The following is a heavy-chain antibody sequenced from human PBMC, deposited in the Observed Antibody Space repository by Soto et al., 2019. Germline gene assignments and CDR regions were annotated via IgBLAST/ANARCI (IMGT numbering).Heavy chain of an antibody. J-gene: IGHJ4*02. Sequence: SVKVPFQSSGFTFTSHYMHWVRQAPGQELEWMGIINPSGGSTSYAQKFQGRVTMTRDTSTSTVYMELSSLRSEDTAVYYCARAGPAAGIHYFDYWGQGTLVTVSS. D-gene: IGHD6-13*01. CDR1: GFTFTSHY. CDR3: ARAGPAAGIHYFDY. V-gene: IGHV1-46*03. CDR2: INPSGGST.